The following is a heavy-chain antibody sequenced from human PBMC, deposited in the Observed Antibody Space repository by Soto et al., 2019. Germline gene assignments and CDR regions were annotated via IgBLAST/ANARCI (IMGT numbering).Heavy chain of an antibody. Sequence: EEQLVESGGGLVQPGGSLRLSCAASGFTFSSYEMNWVRQAPGMGLEWISYIGGSGGTKYSADSVKGRFTISRDNAQNSRYLQMHILRAEDTAVYYCARDRGGAVVQFLFPDGFDLWRQGTMVTVSS. CDR3: ARDRGGAVVQFLFPDGFDL. D-gene: IGHD1-26*01. CDR1: GFTFSSYE. CDR2: IGGSGGTK. J-gene: IGHJ3*01. V-gene: IGHV3-48*03.